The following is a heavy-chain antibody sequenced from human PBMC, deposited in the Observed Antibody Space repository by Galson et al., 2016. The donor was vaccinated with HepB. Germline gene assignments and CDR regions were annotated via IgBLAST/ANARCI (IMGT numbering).Heavy chain of an antibody. V-gene: IGHV1-69*06. CDR1: VGSLSRYL. J-gene: IGHJ4*02. Sequence: KVSCKASVGSLSRYLVTWLRQAPGQGLQWLGGIIPTFGAVKYAEKFQGRITITADTSTNTVYLGLTSLRSDDTAVYFCARGPYSDTSFYDFWGQGTLVTVSS. D-gene: IGHD2-21*01. CDR2: IIPTFGAV. CDR3: ARGPYSDTSFYDF.